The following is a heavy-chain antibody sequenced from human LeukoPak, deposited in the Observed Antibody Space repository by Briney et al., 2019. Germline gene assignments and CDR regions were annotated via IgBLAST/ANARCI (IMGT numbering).Heavy chain of an antibody. Sequence: GGSLRLSCAASGFTFSDYYMSWIRQAPGKGLEWVSYISSSGSTIYYADSVKGRFTISRDNAKNSLYLQMNSLRAEDTAVYYCATSPSSSSPQYDYWGQGTLVTVSS. CDR3: ATSPSSSSPQYDY. V-gene: IGHV3-11*01. D-gene: IGHD6-6*01. CDR2: ISSSGSTI. CDR1: GFTFSDYY. J-gene: IGHJ4*02.